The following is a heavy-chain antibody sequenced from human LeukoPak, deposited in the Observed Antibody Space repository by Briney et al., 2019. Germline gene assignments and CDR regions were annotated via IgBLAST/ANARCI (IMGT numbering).Heavy chain of an antibody. V-gene: IGHV4-59*01. Sequence: SETLSLTCAVYGGSFSGYYWSWIRQPPGKGLEWIGYIYYSGSTNYNPSLKSRVTISVDTSKNQFSLKLSSVTAADTAVYYCASLPDYWGQGTLVTVSS. J-gene: IGHJ4*02. CDR2: IYYSGST. CDR1: GGSFSGYY. CDR3: ASLPDY.